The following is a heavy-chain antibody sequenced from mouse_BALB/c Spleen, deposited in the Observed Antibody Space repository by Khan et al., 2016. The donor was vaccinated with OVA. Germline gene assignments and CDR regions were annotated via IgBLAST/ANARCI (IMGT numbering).Heavy chain of an antibody. CDR1: GYSITSDYA. Sequence: EVQLQESGPGLVKPSQSLSLTCTVTGYSITSDYAWNWIRQFPGNKLEWMGYITYSGSTSYTPSLKSRISITRDTSKNQCFLQLNSVTTGDTATYYCARGRAYWGQGTLVTVSA. CDR2: ITYSGST. CDR3: ARGRAY. D-gene: IGHD3-3*01. J-gene: IGHJ3*01. V-gene: IGHV3-2*02.